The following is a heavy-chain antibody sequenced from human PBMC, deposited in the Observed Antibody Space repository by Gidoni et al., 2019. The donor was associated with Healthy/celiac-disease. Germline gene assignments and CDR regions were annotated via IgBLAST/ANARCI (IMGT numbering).Heavy chain of an antibody. CDR1: GGSFSGYY. CDR2: INHSGST. V-gene: IGHV4-34*01. D-gene: IGHD3-3*01. J-gene: IGHJ6*03. Sequence: QVQLQQWGAGLLKPSETLSLPCAVYGGSFSGYYWRWIRQPPGKGLEWIGEINHSGSTNYNPSLKSRVTISVDTSKNQFSLKLSSVTAADTAVYYCARFPGWSGYSVPFYYYYYMDVWGKGTTVTVSS. CDR3: ARFPGWSGYSVPFYYYYYMDV.